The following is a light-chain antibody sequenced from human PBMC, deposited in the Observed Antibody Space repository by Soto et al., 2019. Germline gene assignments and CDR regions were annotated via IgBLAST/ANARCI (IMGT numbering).Light chain of an antibody. CDR2: LKSDGTH. CDR3: QTWDTGIRV. Sequence: QAVVTQSPSASASLGDSVKLTCTLSSRHSSYAIAWHQQQPEKGPRFLMKLKSDGTHSKGDGIPDRFSGSSSGAERYLTISSLQSEDEADYYCQTWDTGIRVFGGGTKLTVL. J-gene: IGLJ3*02. V-gene: IGLV4-69*01. CDR1: SRHSSYA.